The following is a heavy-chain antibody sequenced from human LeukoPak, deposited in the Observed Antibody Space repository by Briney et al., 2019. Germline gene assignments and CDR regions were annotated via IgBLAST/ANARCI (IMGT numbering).Heavy chain of an antibody. V-gene: IGHV3-21*01. D-gene: IGHD6-13*01. Sequence: GGSLRLSCAASGFTVSNAWMSWVRQAPGKGLEWVSSLTSSSTYIYYADSVKGRFTISRDNAKNSLYLQMNSLRAEDTAVYYCARDSSSSWYFDYWGQGTLVTVSS. CDR2: LTSSSTYI. CDR3: ARDSSSSWYFDY. J-gene: IGHJ4*02. CDR1: GFTVSNAW.